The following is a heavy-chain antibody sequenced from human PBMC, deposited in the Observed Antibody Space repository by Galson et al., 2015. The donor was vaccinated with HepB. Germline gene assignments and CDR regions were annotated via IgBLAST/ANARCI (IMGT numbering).Heavy chain of an antibody. CDR2: IYYSGST. D-gene: IGHD1-26*01. CDR3: ARLQWESPDY. CDR1: GGSISSSSYY. Sequence: SEPLSLTCTVSGGSISSSSYYWGWIRQPPGKGLEWIGSIYYSGSTYYNPSLKSRVTISVDTSKNQFSLKLSSVTAADTAVYYCARLQWESPDYWGQGTLVTVSS. V-gene: IGHV4-39*01. J-gene: IGHJ4*02.